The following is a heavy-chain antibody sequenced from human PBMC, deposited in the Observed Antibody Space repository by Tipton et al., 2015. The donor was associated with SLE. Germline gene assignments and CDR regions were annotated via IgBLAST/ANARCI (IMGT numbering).Heavy chain of an antibody. Sequence: LRLSCAVYGGSFSGYYWSWIRQPPGKGLEWIGYVYYTGNTNYNPSLKRRVTISIDASKKHFSLKLTSVTAADTARYYCASAPTDFWSSYYDFWGQGILVTVSS. V-gene: IGHV4-59*01. CDR1: GGSFSGYY. J-gene: IGHJ4*02. CDR3: ASAPTDFWSSYYDF. CDR2: VYYTGNT. D-gene: IGHD3-3*01.